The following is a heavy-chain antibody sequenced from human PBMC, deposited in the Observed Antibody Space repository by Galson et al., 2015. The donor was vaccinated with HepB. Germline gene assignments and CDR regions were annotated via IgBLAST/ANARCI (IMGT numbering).Heavy chain of an antibody. Sequence: SLRLSCAASGFTFSSYGMHWVRQAPGKGLEWVAVISYDGSNKYYADSVKGRFTISRDNSKNTLYLQMNSLRAEDTAVYYCAKDLVTVLYYYYGMDVWGQGTTVTVSS. CDR1: GFTFSSYG. D-gene: IGHD3-16*01. V-gene: IGHV3-30*18. CDR3: AKDLVTVLYYYYGMDV. CDR2: ISYDGSNK. J-gene: IGHJ6*02.